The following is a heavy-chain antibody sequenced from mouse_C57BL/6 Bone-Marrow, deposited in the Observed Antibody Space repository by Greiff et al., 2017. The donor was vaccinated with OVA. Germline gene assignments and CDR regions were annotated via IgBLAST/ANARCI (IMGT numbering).Heavy chain of an antibody. CDR1: GYTFTSYG. V-gene: IGHV1-81*01. D-gene: IGHD1-1*01. CDR3: ARYYYGSTFDV. Sequence: VQLVESGAELARPGASVKLSCKASGYTFTSYGISWVKQRTGQGLEWIGEIYPRSGNTYYNEKFKGKATLTADKSSSTAYMELRSLTSEDSAVYFCARYYYGSTFDVWGTGTTVTVSS. CDR2: IYPRSGNT. J-gene: IGHJ1*03.